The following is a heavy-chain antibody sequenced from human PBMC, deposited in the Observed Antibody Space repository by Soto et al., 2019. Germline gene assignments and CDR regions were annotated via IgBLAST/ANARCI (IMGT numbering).Heavy chain of an antibody. J-gene: IGHJ4*02. Sequence: QVQLQESGPGLVKPSETLSLTCSVSGGSIYSYYCTWIRQAPGKELEWIGYNYNTDTGSTNYNPSLKSRVTISRYMAKNQFSLKLTSVTAADTAVYYCVRGSHRDDWGQGALVTVSS. CDR2: NYNTDTGST. CDR1: GGSIYSYY. V-gene: IGHV4-59*01. CDR3: VRGSHRDD.